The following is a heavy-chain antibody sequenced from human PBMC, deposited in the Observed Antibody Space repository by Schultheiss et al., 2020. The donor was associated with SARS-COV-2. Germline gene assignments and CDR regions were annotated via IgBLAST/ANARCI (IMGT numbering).Heavy chain of an antibody. J-gene: IGHJ4*02. CDR3: TTGAWDGPDY. CDR2: ISYDGSNK. V-gene: IGHV3-30*12. Sequence: GGSLRLSCKGSGYSFTSYWIGWVRQAPGKGLEWVAVISYDGSNKYYADSVKGRFTISRDNSKNTLYLQMNSLKTEDTGVYSCTTGAWDGPDYWGQGTLVTVSS. CDR1: GYSFTSYW. D-gene: IGHD1-26*01.